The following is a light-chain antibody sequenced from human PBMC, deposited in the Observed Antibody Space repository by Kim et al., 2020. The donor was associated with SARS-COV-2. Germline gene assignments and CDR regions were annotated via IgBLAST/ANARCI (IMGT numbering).Light chain of an antibody. CDR2: IDS. V-gene: IGLV3-21*04. CDR1: NIGNKS. J-gene: IGLJ3*02. Sequence: SSELTQPPSVSVAPGKTARITGGGKNIGNKSVHWYQQKPGQAPVVVISIDSDRPSGIPERFSGSNSGNTATLNISRVEAGDEADYYCQVWDFGYDHLVFGGGTQLTVL. CDR3: QVWDFGYDHLV.